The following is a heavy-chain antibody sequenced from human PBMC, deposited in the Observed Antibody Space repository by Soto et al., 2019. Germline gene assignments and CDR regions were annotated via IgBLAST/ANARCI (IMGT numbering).Heavy chain of an antibody. D-gene: IGHD3-16*01. V-gene: IGHV3-30*18. Sequence: GGSLRLSCADSGFTFRSYGIRWARPAPSRGLEWVAVISYDGNYKSYEDSVKGRFTTSRDNYKNTLHQQMDSLRAEDTAFYYCAKNFIPLSPDLYFDSWGQGTLVTVSS. CDR2: ISYDGNYK. J-gene: IGHJ4*02. CDR1: GFTFRSYG. CDR3: AKNFIPLSPDLYFDS.